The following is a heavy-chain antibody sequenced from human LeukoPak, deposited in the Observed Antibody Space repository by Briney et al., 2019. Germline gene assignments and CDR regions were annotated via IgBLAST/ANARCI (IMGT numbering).Heavy chain of an antibody. CDR3: ARLRYSSSWDFDY. CDR2: IYAGDSDT. V-gene: IGHV5-51*01. Sequence: GESLKISLRSSGYSFTTYWIGWVRQMPGKGLEWMGIIYAGDSDTRYSPSFQAQVTISADKSFSTAYLQWSSLKASDTAMYYCARLRYSSSWDFDYWGQGTLVTVSS. CDR1: GYSFTTYW. J-gene: IGHJ4*02. D-gene: IGHD6-13*01.